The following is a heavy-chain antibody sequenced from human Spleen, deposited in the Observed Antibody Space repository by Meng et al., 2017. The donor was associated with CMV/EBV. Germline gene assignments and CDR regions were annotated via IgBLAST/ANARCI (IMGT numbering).Heavy chain of an antibody. Sequence: SSYYWGWIRQPPGKGLEWIGSIYYSGSTYYNPSLKSRVTISVDTSKNQFSLKLSSVTAADTAVYYCARHILKIQNSYQLTEYWFDPWGQGTLVTVSS. V-gene: IGHV4-39*01. CDR2: IYYSGST. D-gene: IGHD2-2*01. CDR3: ARHILKIQNSYQLTEYWFDP. J-gene: IGHJ5*02. CDR1: SSYY.